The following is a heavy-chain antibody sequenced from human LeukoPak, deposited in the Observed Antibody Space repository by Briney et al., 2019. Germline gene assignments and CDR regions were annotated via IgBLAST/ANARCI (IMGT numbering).Heavy chain of an antibody. D-gene: IGHD6-13*01. Sequence: SETLSLTCTGSGGSIRSYYWTWVRQPPGKGLEWIGYIYYSGSTNYNPSLKSRVPISVNTSKNHFSLKLSSVTAADTAVYYCARSITSSWYGDFQHWGQGTLVTVSS. V-gene: IGHV4-59*01. J-gene: IGHJ1*01. CDR2: IYYSGST. CDR1: GGSIRSYY. CDR3: ARSITSSWYGDFQH.